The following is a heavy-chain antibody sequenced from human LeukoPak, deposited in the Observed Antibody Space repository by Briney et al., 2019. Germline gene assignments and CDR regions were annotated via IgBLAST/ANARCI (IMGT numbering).Heavy chain of an antibody. J-gene: IGHJ4*02. CDR1: GGSISSSTYY. V-gene: IGHV4-39*07. CDR2: INHSGST. Sequence: SETLSLTCTVSGGSISSSTYYWGWIRQPPGKGLEWIGEINHSGSTNYNPSLKSRVTISVDTSKNQFSLKLSSVTAADTAVYYRARGRSSWHNWGQGTLVTVSS. D-gene: IGHD6-13*01. CDR3: ARGRSSWHN.